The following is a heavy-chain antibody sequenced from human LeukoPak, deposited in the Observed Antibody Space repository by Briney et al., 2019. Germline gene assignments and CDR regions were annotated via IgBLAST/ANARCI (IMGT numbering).Heavy chain of an antibody. J-gene: IGHJ4*02. CDR3: ARDLGCCSGGSCRDY. V-gene: IGHV1-2*02. CDR2: INPNSGGT. D-gene: IGHD2-15*01. CDR1: GYTFTGYY. Sequence: ASVKVSCKASGYTFTGYYMHWVRQAPGQGLEWMGWINPNSGGTNYAQKFQGRVTMTRDTSISTAYMELSRLRSDDTAVYYCARDLGCCSGGSCRDYWGQGTLVTVSS.